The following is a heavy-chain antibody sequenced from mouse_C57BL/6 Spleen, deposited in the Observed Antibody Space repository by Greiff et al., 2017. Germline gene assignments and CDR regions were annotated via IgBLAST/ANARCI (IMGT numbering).Heavy chain of an antibody. D-gene: IGHD1-1*01. J-gene: IGHJ3*01. CDR1: GYAFSSSW. CDR3: ARLFITTEGFAY. CDR2: IYPGDGDT. Sequence: QVQLQQSGPELVKPGASVKISCKASGYAFSSSWMNWVKQRPGKGLEWIGRIYPGDGDTNYNGKFKGKATLTADKSSSTAYMQLSSLTSEDAAVYFCARLFITTEGFAYWGQGTLVTVSA. V-gene: IGHV1-82*01.